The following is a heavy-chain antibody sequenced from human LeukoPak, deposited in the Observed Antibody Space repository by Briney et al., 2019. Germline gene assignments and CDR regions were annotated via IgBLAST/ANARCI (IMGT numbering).Heavy chain of an antibody. CDR3: ARDFRGLFDS. CDR1: GFTFSSYW. J-gene: IGHJ4*02. D-gene: IGHD3-10*01. Sequence: PGGSLRLSCAASGFTFSSYWMGWVRQVPGKGLEWVANMNQDGGEKYFVDSVKGRFTISRDNAKNSLYLQMNSPRTEDTAVYFCARDFRGLFDSWGQGTLVTVS. V-gene: IGHV3-7*01. CDR2: MNQDGGEK.